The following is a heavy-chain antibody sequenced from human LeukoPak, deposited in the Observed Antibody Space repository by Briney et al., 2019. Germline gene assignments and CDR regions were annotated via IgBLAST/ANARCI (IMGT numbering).Heavy chain of an antibody. Sequence: TGGSLRLSCAASGFTFSSYGMHGVRQAPGKGLEWVAVISYDGSNKYYADSVKGRFTISRDNSKNTLYLQMNSLRAEDTAVYYCARRGYCSSTSCYVYDYWGQGTLVTVSS. CDR1: GFTFSSYG. J-gene: IGHJ4*02. V-gene: IGHV3-30*03. D-gene: IGHD2-2*01. CDR2: ISYDGSNK. CDR3: ARRGYCSSTSCYVYDY.